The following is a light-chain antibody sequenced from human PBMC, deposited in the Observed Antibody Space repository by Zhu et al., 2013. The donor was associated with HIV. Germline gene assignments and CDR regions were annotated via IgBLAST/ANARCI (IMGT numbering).Light chain of an antibody. V-gene: IGKV4-1*01. CDR2: WAS. J-gene: IGKJ2*04. CDR3: QQYYSTPCS. CDR1: QSLLYNSNNKNY. Sequence: DIVMTQSPDSLAVSLGERATINCKSSQSLLYNSNNKNYLVWYQQKSGQPPKVLIYWASTRESGVPDRFSGSGSGTEFTLTISSLQSEDVAVYYCQQYYSTPCSFGQGTKLEIK.